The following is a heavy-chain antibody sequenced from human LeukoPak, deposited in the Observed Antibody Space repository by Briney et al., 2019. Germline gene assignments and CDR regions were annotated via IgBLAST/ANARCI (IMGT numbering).Heavy chain of an antibody. V-gene: IGHV4-38-2*02. CDR1: GYSITSGYN. J-gene: IGHJ4*02. Sequence: SETLSLTCTVSGYSITSGYNWAGIRQPPGKVLEWIGSIYHSGSAYYNPSLRSRVTISVDTSKNQFSLKLSSVTAADTAVYYCVRYCSSTTCYTRAVDYWGQGTLVTVSS. CDR3: VRYCSSTTCYTRAVDY. D-gene: IGHD2-2*02. CDR2: IYHSGSA.